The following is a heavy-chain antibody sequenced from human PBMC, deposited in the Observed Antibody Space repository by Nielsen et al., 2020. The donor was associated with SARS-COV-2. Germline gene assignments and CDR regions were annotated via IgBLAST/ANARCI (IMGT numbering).Heavy chain of an antibody. J-gene: IGHJ6*02. CDR2: INPSGGST. Sequence: ASVKVSCKASGYTFTSYYMHWVRQAPGQGLEWMGIINPSGGSTSYAQKFQGRVTMTRDTSTSTVYMELSSLRSEDTAVYYCARDLGYCSGGSCYDYYYGMDVWGQGTTVTVSS. V-gene: IGHV1-46*01. D-gene: IGHD2-15*01. CDR1: GYTFTSYY. CDR3: ARDLGYCSGGSCYDYYYGMDV.